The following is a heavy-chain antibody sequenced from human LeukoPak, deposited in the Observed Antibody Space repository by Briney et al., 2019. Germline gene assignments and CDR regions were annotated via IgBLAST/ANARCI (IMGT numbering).Heavy chain of an antibody. Sequence: GGSLRLSCAASGFTFSSHWMHWVRQAPGKGLVWVSRINSDGSSISYADSVKGRFTISRDNAKNTLYLQMNSLRAEDTAVYYCARDRRATGDAFDIWGQGTMVTVSS. CDR3: ARDRRATGDAFDI. CDR2: INSDGSSI. CDR1: GFTFSSHW. J-gene: IGHJ3*02. V-gene: IGHV3-74*01. D-gene: IGHD1-26*01.